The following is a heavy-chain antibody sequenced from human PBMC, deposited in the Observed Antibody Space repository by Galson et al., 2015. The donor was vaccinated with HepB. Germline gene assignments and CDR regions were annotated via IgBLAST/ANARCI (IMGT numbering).Heavy chain of an antibody. Sequence: SLRLSCAASGFTFSSYGMHWVRQAPGKGLEWVAVISYDGSNKYYADSVKGRFTISRDNSKNTLYLQMNSLRAEDTAVYYCAKIAGLQFDYWGQGTLVTVSS. J-gene: IGHJ4*02. CDR3: AKIAGLQFDY. CDR2: ISYDGSNK. D-gene: IGHD6-13*01. CDR1: GFTFSSYG. V-gene: IGHV3-30*18.